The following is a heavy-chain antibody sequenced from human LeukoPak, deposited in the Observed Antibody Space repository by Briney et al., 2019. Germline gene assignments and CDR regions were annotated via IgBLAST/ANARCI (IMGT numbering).Heavy chain of an antibody. CDR3: ARDYYGSGSSRGY. CDR1: VYTFTIYD. J-gene: IGHJ4*02. Sequence: ASVTVSFTASVYTFTIYDINWVRQASGQGLEWMGWMNPSNGNTGYAQKFQGRVTITRNTSITTAYMELSSLRSEDTAVYYCARDYYGSGSSRGYWGQGTLVTVSS. D-gene: IGHD3-10*01. V-gene: IGHV1-8*01. CDR2: MNPSNGNT.